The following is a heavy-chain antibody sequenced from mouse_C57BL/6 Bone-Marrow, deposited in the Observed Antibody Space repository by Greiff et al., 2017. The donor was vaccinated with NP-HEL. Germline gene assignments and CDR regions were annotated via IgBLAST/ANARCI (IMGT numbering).Heavy chain of an antibody. J-gene: IGHJ3*01. CDR1: GYTFTSYG. Sequence: QVQLKESGAELARPGASVKLSCKASGYTFTSYGISWVKQRTGQGLEWIGEIYPRSGNTYYNEKFKGKATLTADKSSSTAYMELRSLTSEDSAVYFCASRNGAYWGQGTLVTVSA. V-gene: IGHV1-81*01. CDR3: ASRNGAY. CDR2: IYPRSGNT.